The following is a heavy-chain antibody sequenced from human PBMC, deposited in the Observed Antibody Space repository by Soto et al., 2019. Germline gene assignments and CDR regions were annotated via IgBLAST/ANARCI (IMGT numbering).Heavy chain of an antibody. Sequence: QVQLQQWGAGLLKPSETLSLTCAVYGGSFSGYYWSWIRQPPGKGLEWIGEINHSGSTNYNPSLKSRVTISVDTSKNQCDLKLSSVTAADTAVYYCETETPYFDYWGQGTLVTVSS. CDR2: INHSGST. V-gene: IGHV4-34*01. CDR1: GGSFSGYY. CDR3: ETETPYFDY. J-gene: IGHJ4*02.